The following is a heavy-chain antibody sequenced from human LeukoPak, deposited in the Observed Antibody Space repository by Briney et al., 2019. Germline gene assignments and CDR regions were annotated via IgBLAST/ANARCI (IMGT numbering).Heavy chain of an antibody. Sequence: GGSLRLSCAASGFTFSSYWMHWVRQAPGKGLVWVSRINTDGSSTSYADSVKGRFTISRDNAKNTLYLQMNSLRAEDTAVCYCARGGGGWELRGPLLAFDIWGQGTMVTVSS. D-gene: IGHD1-26*01. CDR1: GFTFSSYW. CDR3: ARGGGGWELRGPLLAFDI. J-gene: IGHJ3*02. CDR2: INTDGSST. V-gene: IGHV3-74*01.